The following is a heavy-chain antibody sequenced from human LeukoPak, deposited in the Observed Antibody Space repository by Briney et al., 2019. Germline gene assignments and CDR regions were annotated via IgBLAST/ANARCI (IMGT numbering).Heavy chain of an antibody. CDR2: IYPGDSDT. J-gene: IGHJ4*02. D-gene: IGHD3-22*01. Sequence: GESLKIPCKGSGYSFTNYWIGWVRQMPGKGLEWMGIIYPGDSDTKYSPSFQGQVTISADKSINIAYLQWSSLKASDTAMYYCARSTTMIARGDYWGQGTLVTVSS. V-gene: IGHV5-51*01. CDR1: GYSFTNYW. CDR3: ARSTTMIARGDY.